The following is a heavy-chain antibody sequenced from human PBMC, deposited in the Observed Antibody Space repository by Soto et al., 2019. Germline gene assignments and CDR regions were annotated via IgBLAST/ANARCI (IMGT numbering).Heavy chain of an antibody. CDR2: ISYSGST. V-gene: IGHV4-30-4*02. D-gene: IGHD3-22*01. CDR1: GGSIISGGYY. J-gene: IGHJ3*02. Sequence: SETLSLTCTVAGGSIISGGYYWSWNHQPPGKGLEWIGFISYSGSTYYSTSLKSRVTISVDTSENQISLKLSSVTAADTAVYYCVRDVGYYYDSSGSLGFDIWGQGTMVTVSS. CDR3: VRDVGYYYDSSGSLGFDI.